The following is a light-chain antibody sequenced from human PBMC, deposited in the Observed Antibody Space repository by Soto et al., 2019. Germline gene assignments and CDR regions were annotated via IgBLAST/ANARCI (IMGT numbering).Light chain of an antibody. CDR3: QQYNSYPT. CDR2: GAS. Sequence: EIVLTQSPGTLSLSPGERATLSCRASQSVSSSYLAWYQQKPGQAPRLLIYGASSRATGIPDRFSGSGSGTDFTLTISRLEPEDFATYYCQQYNSYPTFGQGTKV. J-gene: IGKJ1*01. V-gene: IGKV3-20*01. CDR1: QSVSSSY.